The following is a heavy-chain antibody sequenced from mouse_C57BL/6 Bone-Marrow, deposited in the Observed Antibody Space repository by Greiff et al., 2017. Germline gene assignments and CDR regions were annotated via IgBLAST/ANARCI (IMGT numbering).Heavy chain of an antibody. V-gene: IGHV2-6*01. Sequence: QVQLKESGPGLVAPSQSLSITCTVSGFSLTSSGVDWVRQSPGKGLEWLGVIWGVGSTNYNSALKSRLSISKDNSKSQVFLKMNSLQTDDTAMYYCASDRTTVVAPRFAYWGQGTLVTVSA. CDR1: GFSLTSSG. CDR2: IWGVGST. J-gene: IGHJ3*01. D-gene: IGHD1-1*01. CDR3: ASDRTTVVAPRFAY.